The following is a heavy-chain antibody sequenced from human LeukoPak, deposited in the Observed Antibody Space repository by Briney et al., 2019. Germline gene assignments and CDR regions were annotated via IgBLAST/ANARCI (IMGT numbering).Heavy chain of an antibody. CDR3: ARPGYYYGSEDYGMDV. CDR1: GFTVSSNY. Sequence: GGSLRLSCAASGFTVSSNYMSWVRQAPGKGLEWVSVIYSGGSTYYADSVKGRFTISRHNSKNTLYLQVNSLRAEDTAVYYCARPGYYYGSEDYGMDVWGQGTTVTVSS. CDR2: IYSGGST. J-gene: IGHJ6*02. V-gene: IGHV3-53*01. D-gene: IGHD3-10*01.